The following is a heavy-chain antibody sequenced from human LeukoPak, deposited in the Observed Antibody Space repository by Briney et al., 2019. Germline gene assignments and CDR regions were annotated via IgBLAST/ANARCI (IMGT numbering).Heavy chain of an antibody. V-gene: IGHV4-39*01. D-gene: IGHD3-10*01. J-gene: IGHJ4*02. CDR3: ARLGGITMVRGVIFDY. CDR1: GVSIISSSYY. Sequence: KASETLSLTCTVSGVSIISSSYYWGWIRQPPGKGLEWMGSIYYSGSTYYNPSLKSRVTISVDTSKNQFSLKLSSVTAADTAVYYCARLGGITMVRGVIFDYWGQGTLVTVSS. CDR2: IYYSGST.